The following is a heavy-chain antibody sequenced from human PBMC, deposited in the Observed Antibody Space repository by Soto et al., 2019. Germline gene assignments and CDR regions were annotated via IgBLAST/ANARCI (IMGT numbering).Heavy chain of an antibody. CDR1: GFPFSTYP. CDR3: VKAVYLLDFDY. D-gene: IGHD2-8*01. J-gene: IGHJ4*02. Sequence: AETLSISCAASGFPFSTYPMHWGRQAPGKGLEWVAVISYDGSNKHYADSVKCRFTISRDNSKNTLYLQMNSLRTEDTAVYYCVKAVYLLDFDYWGQGTLVTVSS. CDR2: ISYDGSNK. V-gene: IGHV3-30*04.